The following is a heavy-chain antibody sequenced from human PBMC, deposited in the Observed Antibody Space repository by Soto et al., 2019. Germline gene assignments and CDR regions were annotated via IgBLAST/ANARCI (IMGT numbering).Heavy chain of an antibody. D-gene: IGHD3-3*01. Sequence: SVGSLRLSCAASGFTFSSYSMNWVRQAPGKGLEWVSSISRTSNYIYYTDSVKGRFTISRDNAKNSIYLQMNSLRAEDTATYYCASGVFGLVSPVIGGYWGQGTLVTVSS. J-gene: IGHJ4*02. CDR1: GFTFSSYS. CDR2: ISRTSNYI. CDR3: ASGVFGLVSPVIGGY. V-gene: IGHV3-21*01.